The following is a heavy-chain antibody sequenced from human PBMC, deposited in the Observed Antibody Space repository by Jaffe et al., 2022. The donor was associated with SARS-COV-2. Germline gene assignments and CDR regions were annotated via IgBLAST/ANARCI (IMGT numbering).Heavy chain of an antibody. CDR1: GFTFSSYA. D-gene: IGHD2-2*01. CDR2: ISGSGGST. J-gene: IGHJ4*02. CDR3: AKDLISCSSSNCYEKGHDY. V-gene: IGHV3-23*01. Sequence: EVLLLESGGGLVQPGGSLRLSCAASGFTFSSYAMRWVRQAPGKGLEWVSAISGSGGSTYYADSVKGRFTISRDNSKDTLYLQMNSLRAEDTAVYYCAKDLISCSSSNCYEKGHDYWGQGTLVTVSS.